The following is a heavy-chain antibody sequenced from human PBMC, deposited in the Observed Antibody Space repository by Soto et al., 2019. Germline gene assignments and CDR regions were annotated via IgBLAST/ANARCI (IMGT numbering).Heavy chain of an antibody. V-gene: IGHV3-43*02. CDR3: AKGSSGWYWYFDL. J-gene: IGHJ2*01. CDR1: GFTFDDYA. Sequence: GGSLRLSCAASGFTFDDYAMHWVRQAPGKGLEWVSLISGDGGSTYYADSVKGRFTISRDNSKNSLYLQMNSLRTEATALYYVAKGSSGWYWYFDLWGRGTLVTVSS. CDR2: ISGDGGST. D-gene: IGHD6-19*01.